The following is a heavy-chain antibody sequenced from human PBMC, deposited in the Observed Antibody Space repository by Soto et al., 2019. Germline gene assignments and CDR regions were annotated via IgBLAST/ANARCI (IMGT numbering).Heavy chain of an antibody. V-gene: IGHV4-39*01. Sequence: QLQLRESGPGLVKPSETLSLTCTVSGGSISSSTCYWAWNRQSPGKGLEWIGSVYYNGFTYYNPSLKSRVTISVDTSKNQFSLKLTSVTAADTAVYYCARMGDFWSGPGELDPWGQGTLVTVSS. CDR3: ARMGDFWSGPGELDP. J-gene: IGHJ5*02. CDR2: VYYNGFT. D-gene: IGHD3-3*01. CDR1: GGSISSSTCY.